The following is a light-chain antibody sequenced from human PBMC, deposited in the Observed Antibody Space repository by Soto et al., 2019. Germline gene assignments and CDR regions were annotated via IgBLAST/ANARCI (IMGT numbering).Light chain of an antibody. CDR3: NSYISRSSSTYV. Sequence: QSALTQPASVSGSPGQSITISCTGTSSDVGGYNYVSWYQQHPGKAPKLMIYDVSNRPSGVSNRFSGSKSGNTASLTISGLQAEDEADYYCNSYISRSSSTYVFGTGTKLTVL. CDR2: DVS. CDR1: SSDVGGYNY. V-gene: IGLV2-14*01. J-gene: IGLJ1*01.